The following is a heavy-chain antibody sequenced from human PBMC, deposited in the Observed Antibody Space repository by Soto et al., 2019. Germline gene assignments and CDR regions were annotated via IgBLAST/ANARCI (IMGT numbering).Heavy chain of an antibody. Sequence: SETLSLTCTVSGGSISSGTYYWSWIRQFPGKGLEWIGYIYHSGITYYNPSLKSRVTMSIDTSRKQFSLRVSSVSAADSAVYYCANGLGPTTGIDYWGQGTLVTVSS. CDR2: IYHSGIT. J-gene: IGHJ4*02. D-gene: IGHD6-19*01. CDR1: GGSISSGTYY. V-gene: IGHV4-31*03. CDR3: ANGLGPTTGIDY.